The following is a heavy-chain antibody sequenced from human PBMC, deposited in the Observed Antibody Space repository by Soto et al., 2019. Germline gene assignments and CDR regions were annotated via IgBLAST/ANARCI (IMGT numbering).Heavy chain of an antibody. CDR2: INSTTGAT. CDR3: ATVTGLHWMRLPLDY. CDR1: GFTFSNYA. Sequence: EVQLLESGGGLVQPGGSLRLSCAASGFTFSNYAMNWVRQAPGKGLEWVSTINSTTGATYYADSVKGRFTISRDNSKNTLYLEMNTLRAEDTAVYYCATVTGLHWMRLPLDYWGQGTLVTVSS. J-gene: IGHJ4*02. D-gene: IGHD4-17*01. V-gene: IGHV3-23*01.